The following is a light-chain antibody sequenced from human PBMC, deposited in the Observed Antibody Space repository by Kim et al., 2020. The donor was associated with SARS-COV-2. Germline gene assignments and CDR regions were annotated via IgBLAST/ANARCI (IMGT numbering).Light chain of an antibody. Sequence: ALVGSRVTRTCRASQTINNWLAWYQQKPGKAPKVLVFDAASLESGVPSTFSGSGSGTEFTLTISSLQPDDFATYYCQQYDIPPFTFGQGTKLEI. CDR2: DAA. J-gene: IGKJ2*01. V-gene: IGKV1-5*01. CDR3: QQYDIPPFT. CDR1: QTINNW.